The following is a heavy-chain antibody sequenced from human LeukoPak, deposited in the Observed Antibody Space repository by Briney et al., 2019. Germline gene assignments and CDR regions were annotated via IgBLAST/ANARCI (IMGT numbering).Heavy chain of an antibody. CDR2: INHSGST. J-gene: IGHJ4*02. Sequence: PSETLSLTCAVYGGSFSGYYWSWIRQPPGKGLEWIGEINHSGSTKYNPSLKSRVTISVDTSKNQFSLKLSSVTAADTAVYYCARGLRYSSSWYHYWGQGTLVTVSS. D-gene: IGHD6-13*01. V-gene: IGHV4-34*01. CDR3: ARGLRYSSSWYHY. CDR1: GGSFSGYY.